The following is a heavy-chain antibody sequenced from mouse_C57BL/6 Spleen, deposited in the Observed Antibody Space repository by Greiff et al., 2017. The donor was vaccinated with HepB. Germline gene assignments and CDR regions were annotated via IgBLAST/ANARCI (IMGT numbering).Heavy chain of an antibody. V-gene: IGHV1-22*01. Sequence: EVQLQQSGPELVKPGASVKMSCKASGYTFTDYNMHWVKQSHGKSLEWIGYINPNNGGTSYNQKFKGKATLTVNKSSSTAYMELRSLTSEDSAVYYCAPIYDGYYDYAMDYWGQGTSVTVSS. D-gene: IGHD2-3*01. CDR2: INPNNGGT. J-gene: IGHJ4*01. CDR3: APIYDGYYDYAMDY. CDR1: GYTFTDYN.